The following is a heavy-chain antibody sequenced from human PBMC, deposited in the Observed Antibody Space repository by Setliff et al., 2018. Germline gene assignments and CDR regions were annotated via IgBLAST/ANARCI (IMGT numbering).Heavy chain of an antibody. D-gene: IGHD3-3*01. CDR2: ISSTGDDI. V-gene: IGHV3-21*01. CDR3: ARDNTLFGVVITGSWFDP. J-gene: IGHJ5*02. CDR1: GFSLNSFR. Sequence: PGESLKISCAASGFSLNSFRMTWIRQPPGKGLEWVSSISSTGDDIYYADPVKGRFTISRGNAENSLYLQMNSLRVEDTAVYYCARDNTLFGVVITGSWFDPWGQGTLVTVSS.